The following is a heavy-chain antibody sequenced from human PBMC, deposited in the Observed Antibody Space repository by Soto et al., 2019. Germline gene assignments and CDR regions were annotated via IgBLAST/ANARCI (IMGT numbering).Heavy chain of an antibody. J-gene: IGHJ4*02. V-gene: IGHV3-23*01. CDR1: GFTLRNYG. Sequence: WGTLRLSCEASGFTLRNYGMTWVRQSPGKGLEWVSLISANDVGTYYAESVKTRFTISTDQSRNTVYLQMDSLRADDTAIYYCAKAKNDYNWDNRPPFDYWGQGTLVTVSS. D-gene: IGHD1-20*01. CDR3: AKAKNDYNWDNRPPFDY. CDR2: ISANDVGT.